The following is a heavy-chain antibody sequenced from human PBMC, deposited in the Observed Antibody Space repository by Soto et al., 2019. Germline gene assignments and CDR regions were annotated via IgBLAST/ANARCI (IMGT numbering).Heavy chain of an antibody. CDR2: IYHSGST. J-gene: IGHJ4*02. Sequence: PSETLSLTCAVSVGSIISGGYSWSWIRQPPGKGLEWIGYIYHSGSTYYNPSLKSRVTISVDRSKNQFSLKLSSVTAADTAVYYCARGYSGTSFNDYWGQGTLVTVSS. V-gene: IGHV4-30-2*01. CDR1: VGSIISGGYS. D-gene: IGHD2-2*01. CDR3: ARGYSGTSFNDY.